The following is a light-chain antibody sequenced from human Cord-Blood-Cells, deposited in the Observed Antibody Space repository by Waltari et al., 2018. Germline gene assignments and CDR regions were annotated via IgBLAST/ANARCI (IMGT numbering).Light chain of an antibody. J-gene: IGKJ1*01. CDR1: QSISSY. CDR3: QQSYSTWT. Sequence: DIQMTQSPSSLSASVGDRVTITCRASQSISSYLNWYQQKPGKAPKLPIYAASSLQSEVPSRFSGSGSGTDFTLTISSLQPEDFATYYCQQSYSTWTFGQGTKVEIK. CDR2: AAS. V-gene: IGKV1-39*01.